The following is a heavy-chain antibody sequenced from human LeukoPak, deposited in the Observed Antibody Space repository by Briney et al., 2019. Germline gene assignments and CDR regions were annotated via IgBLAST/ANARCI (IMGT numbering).Heavy chain of an antibody. Sequence: VASVKVSCKASGYTFTGYYMHWVRQAPGQGLEWMGWINPNSGGTNYAQKFQGRVTMTRDTSISTAYMELSRPRSDDTAVYYCASNLLLYYYYYMDVWGKGTTVTVSS. CDR3: ASNLLLYYYYYMDV. CDR2: INPNSGGT. D-gene: IGHD3-10*01. CDR1: GYTFTGYY. J-gene: IGHJ6*03. V-gene: IGHV1-2*02.